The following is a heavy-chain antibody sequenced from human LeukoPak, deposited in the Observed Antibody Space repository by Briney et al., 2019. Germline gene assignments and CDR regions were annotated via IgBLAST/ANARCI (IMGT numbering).Heavy chain of an antibody. CDR2: IYYSGST. J-gene: IGHJ4*02. V-gene: IGHV4-39*01. Sequence: PSGTLSLTCTVSGGSISSSSYYWGWIRQPPGKGLEWIGSIYYSGSTHYNPSLKSRVTISVDTSKNQFSLKLSSVTAADTAVYYCARQRYGSWDFDYWGQGTLVTVSS. D-gene: IGHD6-13*01. CDR1: GGSISSSSYY. CDR3: ARQRYGSWDFDY.